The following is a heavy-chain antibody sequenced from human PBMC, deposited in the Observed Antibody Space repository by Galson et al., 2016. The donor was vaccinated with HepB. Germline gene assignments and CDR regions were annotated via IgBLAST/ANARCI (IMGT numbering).Heavy chain of an antibody. CDR1: GYTFINFE. V-gene: IGHV1-8*01. CDR3: ARGLDMVN. D-gene: IGHD2-21*01. CDR2: TNPKNDNT. Sequence: SVKVSCKASGYTFINFEINWVRQATGQGLEWMGWTNPKNDNTAYAQKFQGRVTMTWDTSISTAYLELSSLRSEDTAMYYCARGLDMVNWGQGTLVSVSS. J-gene: IGHJ4*02.